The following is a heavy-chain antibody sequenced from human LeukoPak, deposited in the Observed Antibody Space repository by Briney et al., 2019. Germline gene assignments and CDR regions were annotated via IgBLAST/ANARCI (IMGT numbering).Heavy chain of an antibody. CDR3: ARDDITGTPTAT. J-gene: IGHJ5*02. CDR1: GYTFTSYA. CDR2: INAGNGNT. Sequence: ASVKVSCKASGYTFTSYAMHWVRQAPGQRLEWMGWINAGNGNTKYSQKFQGRVTITRDTSASTAYMELGSLRSEDTAVYYCARDDITGTPTATWGQGTLVTVSS. V-gene: IGHV1-3*01. D-gene: IGHD1-7*01.